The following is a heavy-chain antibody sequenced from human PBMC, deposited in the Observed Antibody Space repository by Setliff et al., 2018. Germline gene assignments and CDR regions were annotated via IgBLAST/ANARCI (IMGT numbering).Heavy chain of an antibody. V-gene: IGHV3-33*06. J-gene: IGHJ3*02. CDR3: AKLARAYYDTSGYYTDAVDI. Sequence: SLRLSCTASGFTFGDYAMSWVRQAPGKGLEWVAVIWYDGSNKYYADSVKGRFTISRDASKNTLYLQMNSLRAEDTAVFYCAKLARAYYDTSGYYTDAVDIWGRGTKVTVSS. CDR1: GFTFGDYA. CDR2: IWYDGSNK. D-gene: IGHD3-22*01.